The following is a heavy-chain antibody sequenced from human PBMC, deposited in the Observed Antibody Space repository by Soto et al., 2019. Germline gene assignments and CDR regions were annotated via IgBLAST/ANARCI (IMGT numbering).Heavy chain of an antibody. V-gene: IGHV3-48*01. J-gene: IGHJ4*02. D-gene: IGHD1-1*01. CDR2: ISSSSSTI. CDR3: TRQLTRSTGTTFGDY. CDR1: GFIFSSYY. Sequence: GGSLRLSCAASGFIFSSYYMNWVRQAPGKGLEWISYISSSSSTIYYADSVKGRFTISRDNAKNSLYLQMNSLRAEDTAVYFCTRQLTRSTGTTFGDYWGQGTLVTVSS.